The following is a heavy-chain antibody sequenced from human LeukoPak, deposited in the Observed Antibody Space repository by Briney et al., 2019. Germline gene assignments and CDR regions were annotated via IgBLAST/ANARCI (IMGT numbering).Heavy chain of an antibody. CDR1: GGSISSGSYY. Sequence: SQTLSLTCAVSGGSISSGSYYWSWIRQPAGKGLEWIGRIYTSGSTNYNPSLKSRVTILVDTSKNQFSLKLSSVTAADTAVYYCASLTTVTTALDYWGQGTLVTVSS. D-gene: IGHD4-17*01. CDR2: IYTSGST. V-gene: IGHV4-61*02. CDR3: ASLTTVTTALDY. J-gene: IGHJ4*02.